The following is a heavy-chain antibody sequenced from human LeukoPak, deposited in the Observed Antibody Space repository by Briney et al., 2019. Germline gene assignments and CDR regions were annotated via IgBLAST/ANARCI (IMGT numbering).Heavy chain of an antibody. Sequence: GGSLRLSCAASGFTVSSNYMSWVRQAPGKGLEWVSVIYSGGSTYYADSVKGRFTISRDNSKNTLYLQMNSLRAEDTAVYYCARPSDSSGCCTFDYWGQGALVTVSS. J-gene: IGHJ4*02. CDR1: GFTVSSNY. CDR3: ARPSDSSGCCTFDY. CDR2: IYSGGST. D-gene: IGHD6-19*01. V-gene: IGHV3-53*01.